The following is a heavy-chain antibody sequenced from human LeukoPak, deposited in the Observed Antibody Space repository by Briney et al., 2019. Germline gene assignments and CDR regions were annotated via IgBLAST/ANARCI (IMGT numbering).Heavy chain of an antibody. V-gene: IGHV3-43*02. D-gene: IGHD6-19*01. CDR2: ISGEGGST. CDR1: GFTFDNYA. Sequence: GGSLRLSCAASGFTFDNYAMHWVRQAPGKGLEWVSLISGEGGSTYYADSVKGRFTISRDKSKNSLYLQMNSLRTEDTALYYCGYGYSSGWYYMDVWGKGTTVTVSS. CDR3: GYGYSSGWYYMDV. J-gene: IGHJ6*03.